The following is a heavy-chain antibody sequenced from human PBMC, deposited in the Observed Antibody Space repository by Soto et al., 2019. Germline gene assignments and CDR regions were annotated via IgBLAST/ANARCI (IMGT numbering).Heavy chain of an antibody. Sequence: QVQLVQSGAEVKKPGSSVKVSCKASGGTFSSYTISWVRQAPGQGLEWMGRIIPILGIANYAQKFQGRVTVPADKSTRTAYMELSSLGSEGTAVYYCAGQSGGQLWHLFEYWGQGTLVTVSS. CDR3: AGQSGGQLWHLFEY. D-gene: IGHD5-18*01. CDR2: IIPILGIA. CDR1: GGTFSSYT. V-gene: IGHV1-69*02. J-gene: IGHJ4*02.